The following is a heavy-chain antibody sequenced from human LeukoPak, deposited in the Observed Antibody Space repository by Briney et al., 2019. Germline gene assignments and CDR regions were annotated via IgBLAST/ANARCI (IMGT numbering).Heavy chain of an antibody. CDR1: GFTFSSYA. J-gene: IGHJ4*02. D-gene: IGHD1-26*01. CDR2: ISGSGGST. V-gene: IGHV3-23*01. Sequence: GGSLRLSCAASGFTFSSYAMSWVRQAPGKGLEWVSAISGSGGSTYYADSVKGRFTISRDNSKNTLYLQMNSLRAEGTAVYYCAKGGVGPTYYFDYWGQGTLVTVSS. CDR3: AKGGVGPTYYFDY.